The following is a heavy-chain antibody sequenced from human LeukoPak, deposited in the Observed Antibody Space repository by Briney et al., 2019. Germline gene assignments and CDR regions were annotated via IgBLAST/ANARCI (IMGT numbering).Heavy chain of an antibody. Sequence: SEILSLTCTVTVGSISTYNRNWIRQPPWKGLEWIGYIYHSGSTNYNPSLQSRVTISVDTSKNQFSLNLNSVTAADTAVYYCARGGAARLHFQNWGQGTLVTVSS. CDR1: VGSISTYN. D-gene: IGHD6-6*01. CDR2: IYHSGST. CDR3: ARGGAARLHFQN. J-gene: IGHJ1*01. V-gene: IGHV4-59*01.